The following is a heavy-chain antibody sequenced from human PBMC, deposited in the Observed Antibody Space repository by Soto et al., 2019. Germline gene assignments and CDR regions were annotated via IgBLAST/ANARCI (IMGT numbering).Heavy chain of an antibody. V-gene: IGHV3-23*01. D-gene: IGHD4-4*01. CDR2: ITGGGSNT. Sequence: EVQLLESGGGLVQRGGSLRLSCAASGFPFSSYVMSWVRQAPGKGLEWVSGITGGGSNTFYADSVKGRFTISRDNSKNTLFLHMNSLGAEDTAVYYCAKDSNKYSSSLRGRYFDYWGQGIGVTVSS. J-gene: IGHJ4*02. CDR1: GFPFSSYV. CDR3: AKDSNKYSSSLRGRYFDY.